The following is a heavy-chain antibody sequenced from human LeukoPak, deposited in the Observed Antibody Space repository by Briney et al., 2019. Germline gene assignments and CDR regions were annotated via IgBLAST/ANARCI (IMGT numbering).Heavy chain of an antibody. Sequence: PGGSLRLSCAASGFTFSSYEMNWVRQAPGKGLEWVSSISSQSTYIYSADSLKGRFAISRDNAKNSLYLQMNSLRAEDTAVYYCARDPHLSGWSDYWGQGTLVTVSS. CDR1: GFTFSSYE. J-gene: IGHJ4*02. CDR3: ARDPHLSGWSDY. CDR2: ISSQSTYI. D-gene: IGHD6-19*01. V-gene: IGHV3-21*01.